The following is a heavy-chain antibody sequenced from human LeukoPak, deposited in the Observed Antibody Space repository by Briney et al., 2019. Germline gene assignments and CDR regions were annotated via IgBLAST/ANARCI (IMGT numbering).Heavy chain of an antibody. V-gene: IGHV4-4*09. J-gene: IGHJ4*02. CDR1: GGSISSYY. Sequence: SETLSLTCTVSGGSISSYYWSWIRQPPGKGLEWIGYIYTSGSTNYNPTLKSRVTISADTSKNQFSLKLSSVTAADTAVYYCARQHCSGRSCYYDYWGQGTLVTVSS. D-gene: IGHD2-15*01. CDR2: IYTSGST. CDR3: ARQHCSGRSCYYDY.